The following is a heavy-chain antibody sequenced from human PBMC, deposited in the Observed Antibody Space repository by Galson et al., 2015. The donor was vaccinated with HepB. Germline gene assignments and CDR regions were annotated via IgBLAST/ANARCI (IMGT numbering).Heavy chain of an antibody. CDR1: GFTFSGSA. Sequence: SLRLSCAASGFTFSGSAMHWVRQASGKGLEWVGRIRTKANNYATAYAASVKGRFTISRDDSKNTAYLQMSSLKTEDTAVYYCTSLAYSSSSGVDYWGQGTLVTVSS. D-gene: IGHD6-6*01. V-gene: IGHV3-73*01. CDR2: IRTKANNYAT. CDR3: TSLAYSSSSGVDY. J-gene: IGHJ4*02.